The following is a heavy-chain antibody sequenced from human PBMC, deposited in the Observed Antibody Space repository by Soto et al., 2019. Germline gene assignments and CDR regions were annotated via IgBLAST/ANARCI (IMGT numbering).Heavy chain of an antibody. CDR2: IIPIFGTA. CDR3: ARKLLVEGGYYYGMDV. J-gene: IGHJ6*01. V-gene: IGHV1-69*06. D-gene: IGHD6-19*01. Sequence: QVQLVQSGAEVKKPGSSVKVSCKASGGTFSSYSISWVRQAPGQGLEWMGGIIPIFGTANYAQTFQGRVTITADKSTSTAYMELSSLRSEDTAVYYCARKLLVEGGYYYGMDVWGQGTTVTVSS. CDR1: GGTFSSYS.